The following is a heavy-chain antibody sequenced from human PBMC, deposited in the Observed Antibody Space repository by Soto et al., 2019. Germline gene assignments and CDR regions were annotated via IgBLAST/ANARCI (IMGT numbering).Heavy chain of an antibody. Sequence: ASVKVSCKASGGTFRNYAINWVRQAPGQGLECMGGTIPIFGKPNYAQKFQGRVTITADKSTSTAYMEPSSLRSEDTAVYYCARIPSKREYNCSGGSCYLDYWGQGTLVTVSS. V-gene: IGHV1-69*06. CDR2: TIPIFGKP. D-gene: IGHD2-15*01. CDR3: ARIPSKREYNCSGGSCYLDY. CDR1: GGTFRNYA. J-gene: IGHJ4*02.